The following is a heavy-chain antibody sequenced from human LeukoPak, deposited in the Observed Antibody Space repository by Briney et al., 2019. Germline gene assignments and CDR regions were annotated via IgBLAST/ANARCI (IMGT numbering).Heavy chain of an antibody. CDR3: APLTXGGVIAHFDY. CDR2: ISGSGGST. Sequence: GGSLRLSCAASGFTFSSYAMSWVRQAQGKGLEWVSAISGSGGSTYFADSVKGRFTISRDNSKNTLYLQMNSLRAEDTAVYYCAPLTXGGVIAHFDYWGQGTTVTVSS. J-gene: IGHJ4*03. V-gene: IGHV3-23*01. D-gene: IGHD3-16*02. CDR1: GFTFSSYA.